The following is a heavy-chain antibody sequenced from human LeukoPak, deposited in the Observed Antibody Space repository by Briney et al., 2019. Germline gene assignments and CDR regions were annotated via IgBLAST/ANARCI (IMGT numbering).Heavy chain of an antibody. V-gene: IGHV3-23*01. CDR1: GFTFSRLA. CDR2: ISASGP. CDR3: AKDHESDGYPCLDH. D-gene: IGHD3-16*02. Sequence: GGSLRLACAASGFTFSRLAMTWVSQAPGKGLERVSTISASGPYYADAVRGRFTIYRDNSRNTLSLQMDSLRAEDTAVYYCAKDHESDGYPCLDHWGLGTLVTVSS. J-gene: IGHJ4*02.